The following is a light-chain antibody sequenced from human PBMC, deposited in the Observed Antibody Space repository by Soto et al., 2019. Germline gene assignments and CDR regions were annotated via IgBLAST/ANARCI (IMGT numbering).Light chain of an antibody. V-gene: IGLV2-8*01. CDR2: DVN. CDR3: SSYAGSNKNV. CDR1: SSDVGGYDF. Sequence: QSVLTQPPSASVSPGQSVTISCTGTSSDVGGYDFVSWYQRHPGKAPKLMIYDVNKRPSGVPDRFSGSKSGNTASLTVSGLQAEDEADYYCSSYAGSNKNVFGTGTKVTV. J-gene: IGLJ1*01.